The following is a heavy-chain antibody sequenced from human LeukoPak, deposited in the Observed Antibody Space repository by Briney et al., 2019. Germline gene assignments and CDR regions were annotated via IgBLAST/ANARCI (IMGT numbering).Heavy chain of an antibody. J-gene: IGHJ4*02. CDR3: ATAYSSGCYGSTDY. V-gene: IGHV1-2*02. CDR2: IDPKSCSQ. Sequence: ASVKVSCKASGYTFIDYYIHWVRQAPGQGLEWVGWIDPKSCSQSYAQKFQARVAMIRDTSISTTSMELTRLRSDDTAVHYCATAYSSGCYGSTDYWGQGNLVTVSS. D-gene: IGHD6-19*01. CDR1: GYTFIDYY.